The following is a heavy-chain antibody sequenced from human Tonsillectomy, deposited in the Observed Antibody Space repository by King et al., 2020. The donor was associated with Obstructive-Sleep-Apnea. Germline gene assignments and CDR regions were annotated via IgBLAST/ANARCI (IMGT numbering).Heavy chain of an antibody. CDR2: IRCSCGRT. D-gene: IGHD3-3*01. CDR1: GFTFSSYA. Sequence: VQLVESGGGLVQPGGSLRLPCAASGFTFSSYAMSWVRQAPGKGLECVSVIRCSCGRTCYADSGKGRFTISRDNSKNTLYLQMNSLRAEDTAVYYCAKNRGVWSGPDYWGQGTLVTVSS. CDR3: AKNRGVWSGPDY. J-gene: IGHJ4*02. V-gene: IGHV3-23*04.